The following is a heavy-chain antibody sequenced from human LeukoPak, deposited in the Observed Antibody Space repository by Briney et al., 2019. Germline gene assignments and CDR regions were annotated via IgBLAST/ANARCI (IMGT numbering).Heavy chain of an antibody. Sequence: PGGSLRLSCAASGFTVSSNYMSWVRQAPGKGLEWVSVIYSGGSTYYADSVMGRFTISRDNSKNTLYLQMNSLRAEDTAVYYCARDLSYYDSSGYTAEYFQHWGQGTLVTVSS. D-gene: IGHD3-22*01. CDR3: ARDLSYYDSSGYTAEYFQH. CDR1: GFTVSSNY. J-gene: IGHJ1*01. V-gene: IGHV3-53*01. CDR2: IYSGGST.